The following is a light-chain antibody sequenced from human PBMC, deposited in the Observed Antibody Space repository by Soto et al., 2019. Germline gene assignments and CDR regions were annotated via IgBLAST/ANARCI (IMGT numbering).Light chain of an antibody. Sequence: DIQMTQSPPSLSASVGDRVTITCRASQSISSYLNWYQQKPVKAPKLLIYAASSLQSGVPSRFSGSGSGTDFTLTISSLQPEDFATYYCQQSYSTPYTFGPGTKVDIK. J-gene: IGKJ3*01. CDR1: QSISSY. V-gene: IGKV1-39*01. CDR3: QQSYSTPYT. CDR2: AAS.